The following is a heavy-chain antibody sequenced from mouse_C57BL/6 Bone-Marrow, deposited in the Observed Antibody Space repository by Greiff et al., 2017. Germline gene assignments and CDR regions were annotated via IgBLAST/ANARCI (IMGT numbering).Heavy chain of an antibody. CDR3: AKGYGSNAYYFDY. Sequence: QVQLQQSGPGLVQPSQSLSITCTVSGFSLTSYGVHWVRQSPGKGLEWLGVIWRGGSTDYNAAFMSRLSTTKDNSKSQVFFKMNSLQADDTAIYYGAKGYGSNAYYFDYWGQGTTLTVSA. CDR1: GFSLTSYG. D-gene: IGHD1-1*01. V-gene: IGHV2-5*01. J-gene: IGHJ2*01. CDR2: IWRGGST.